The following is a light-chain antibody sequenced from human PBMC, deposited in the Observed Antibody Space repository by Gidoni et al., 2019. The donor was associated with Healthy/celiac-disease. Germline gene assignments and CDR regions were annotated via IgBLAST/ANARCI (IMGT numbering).Light chain of an antibody. CDR2: EVN. CDR3: SSYGRGDSYV. Sequence: QQHPGKAPKLMIYEVNKRPSGVSNRFSGSKSDNTASLTISGLQAEDEADYYCSSYGRGDSYVVGHGTRVTVL. J-gene: IGLJ1*01. V-gene: IGLV2-23*02.